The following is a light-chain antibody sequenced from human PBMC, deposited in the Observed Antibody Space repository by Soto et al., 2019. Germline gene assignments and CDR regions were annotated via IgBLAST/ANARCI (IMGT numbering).Light chain of an antibody. J-gene: IGLJ2*01. CDR1: SGHSIYA. V-gene: IGLV4-69*01. Sequence: QLVLTQSPSASASLGASVKLTCTLSSGHSIYAIAWHQQQPEKGPRYLMKVNSDGSHIKGDGIPDRFSGSSSGAERYLTISSLQSEDEADYYCQTWGTGIVLFVGGTKLTVL. CDR2: VNSDGSH. CDR3: QTWGTGIVL.